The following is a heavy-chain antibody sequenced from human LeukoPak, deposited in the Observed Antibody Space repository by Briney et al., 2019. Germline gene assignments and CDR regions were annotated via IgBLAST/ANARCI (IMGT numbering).Heavy chain of an antibody. CDR3: ARTAPPYYDFWSGHGGWFDP. J-gene: IGHJ5*02. CDR1: GGSFSGYY. V-gene: IGHV4-34*01. CDR2: INHSGST. D-gene: IGHD3-3*01. Sequence: SETLSLTCAVYGGSFSGYYWSWIRQPPGKGLEWIGEINHSGSTNYNPSLKSRVTISVDTSKNQFSLKLSSVTAADTAVYYCARTAPPYYDFWSGHGGWFDPWGQGTLVTVSS.